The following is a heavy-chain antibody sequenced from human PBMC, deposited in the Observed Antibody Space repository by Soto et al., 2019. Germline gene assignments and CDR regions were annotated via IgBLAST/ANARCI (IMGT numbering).Heavy chain of an antibody. CDR1: GFTFSSYA. Sequence: PGGSLRLSCAASGFTFSSYAMSWVRQAPGKGLEWVSAISGSGGSTYYADSVKGRFTISRDNSKNTLYLQMNSLRAEDTAVYYCAKYPKGYCSSTSCYVVYYMDVWGKGTTVTVSS. CDR3: AKYPKGYCSSTSCYVVYYMDV. D-gene: IGHD2-2*01. CDR2: ISGSGGST. V-gene: IGHV3-23*01. J-gene: IGHJ6*03.